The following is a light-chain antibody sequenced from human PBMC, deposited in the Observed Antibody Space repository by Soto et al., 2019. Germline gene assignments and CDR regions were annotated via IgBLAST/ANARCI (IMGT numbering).Light chain of an antibody. V-gene: IGLV1-36*01. Sequence: SWGSEDHRKRITISCSGNSSNIGNNGVNWYQQLPGKPPKLLIYFDALLPSGISDRFSGSKSGTAASLAISELQSEDEADYYCSAWDDSLNAHVFGAGTKVTVL. J-gene: IGLJ1*01. CDR3: SAWDDSLNAHV. CDR1: SSNIGNNG. CDR2: FDA.